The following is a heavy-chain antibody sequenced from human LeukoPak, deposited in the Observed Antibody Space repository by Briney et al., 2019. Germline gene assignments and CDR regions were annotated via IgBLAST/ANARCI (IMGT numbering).Heavy chain of an antibody. Sequence: SETLSLTCTVSGGSISIYFWSWIRQPPGQGLEWIGYIYNSGSTNYNPSLKSRVTISVDTSKNQFSLNLSSVTAADTAIYYCARDRGGGNYHFEYWGQGTLVTVSS. CDR3: ARDRGGGNYHFEY. D-gene: IGHD1-26*01. V-gene: IGHV4-59*01. CDR2: IYNSGST. CDR1: GGSISIYF. J-gene: IGHJ4*02.